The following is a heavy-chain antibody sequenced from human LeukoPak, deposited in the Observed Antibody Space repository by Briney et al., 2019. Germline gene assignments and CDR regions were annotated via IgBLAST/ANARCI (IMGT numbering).Heavy chain of an antibody. CDR2: IFYSGST. D-gene: IGHD3-3*01. CDR1: GGSIRSSSHN. J-gene: IGHJ4*02. CDR3: ARRPKQPGFWSGYVDY. Sequence: PSETLSLTCTVSGGSIRSSSHNWDWIRQPPGKGLEYIGSIFYSGSTYYTPSLTSRVTISVDTSKNQFSLKLSSVTAADTAVYYCARRPKQPGFWSGYVDYWGQGILVTVSP. V-gene: IGHV4-39*01.